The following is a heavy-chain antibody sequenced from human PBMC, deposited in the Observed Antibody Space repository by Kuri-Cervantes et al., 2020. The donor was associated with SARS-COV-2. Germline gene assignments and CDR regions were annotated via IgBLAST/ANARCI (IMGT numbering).Heavy chain of an antibody. CDR3: ARGYYEGITGKYYFDY. J-gene: IGHJ4*02. CDR1: GYTFTSYY. CDR2: INPSGGSA. D-gene: IGHD1-20*01. Sequence: ASVKVSCKASGYTFTSYYMHWVRQAPGQGLEWMGIINPSGGSASYAQKFQGRVTMTRDTSTSTVYMELSSLRSEDTAVYYCARGYYEGITGKYYFDYWGQGTPVTVSS. V-gene: IGHV1-46*01.